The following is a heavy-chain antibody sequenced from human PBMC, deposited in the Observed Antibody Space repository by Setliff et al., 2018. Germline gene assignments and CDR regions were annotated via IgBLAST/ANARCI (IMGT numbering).Heavy chain of an antibody. CDR2: ISSSSSTI. CDR1: GFAFNRHG. Sequence: GGSLRLSCAASGFAFNRHGMNWVRQAPGKGLEWVSYISSSSSTIYYADSVKGRFTISRDNAKNSLYLQLNSLTAEDTAVYYCARGPPYYDFWSAYFPGYWGQGTLVTVSS. J-gene: IGHJ4*02. D-gene: IGHD3-3*01. V-gene: IGHV3-48*01. CDR3: ARGPPYYDFWSAYFPGY.